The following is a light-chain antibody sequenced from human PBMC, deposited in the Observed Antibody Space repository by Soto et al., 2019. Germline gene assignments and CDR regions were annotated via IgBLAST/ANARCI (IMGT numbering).Light chain of an antibody. CDR1: SSDVGGYNY. V-gene: IGLV2-14*01. Sequence: QSALTQPASVSGSPGQSITISCTGTSSDVGGYNYVSWYQQHPGKAPKLIIYDVSNRPSGVSNRFSGSKSGNTASLTISGRQAEDEADYYCSSYTITSTVVFGGGTKVTVL. CDR2: DVS. J-gene: IGLJ2*01. CDR3: SSYTITSTVV.